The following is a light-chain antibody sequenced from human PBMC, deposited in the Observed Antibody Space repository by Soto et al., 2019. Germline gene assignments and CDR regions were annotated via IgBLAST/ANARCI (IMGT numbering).Light chain of an antibody. J-gene: IGKJ1*01. CDR2: DAA. Sequence: DIQMTQSPSTLSAFVGDRVTITCRASQSISSWLAWYQQKPGKAPKLLIYDAATLESGVPSRFSGSGSGTEFTLTISSLQPDDLATYYCQEYNTFSTFGQGTKVDIK. CDR1: QSISSW. CDR3: QEYNTFST. V-gene: IGKV1-5*01.